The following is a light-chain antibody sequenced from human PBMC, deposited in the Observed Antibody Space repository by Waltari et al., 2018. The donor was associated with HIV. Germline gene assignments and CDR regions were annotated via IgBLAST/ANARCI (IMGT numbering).Light chain of an antibody. J-gene: IGLJ3*02. Sequence: QTVVTQEPSLTVSPGGTVTLTCGSSSGAVTSVNYANWFKQKPGQAPRALVYATTNKHSWTPARFSGSILGDKAALTLSGVLPEDEADYYCLLYHDDSRPGVFGGGTHLTVL. CDR3: LLYHDDSRPGV. CDR1: SGAVTSVNY. V-gene: IGLV7-43*01. CDR2: ATT.